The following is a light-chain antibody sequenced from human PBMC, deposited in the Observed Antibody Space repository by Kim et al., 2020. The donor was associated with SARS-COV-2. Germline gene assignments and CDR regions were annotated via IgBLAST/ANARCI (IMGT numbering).Light chain of an antibody. CDR3: QQSGEG. CDR1: QSSSSSY. V-gene: IGKV3-20*01. CDR2: GAS. Sequence: EIVLTQSPGTLSLSPGERATLSCRASQSSSSSYLAWYQQKPGQAPRLLVYGASTRATGIPDRFSGSGSGTDFTLTISRLEPEDFAVYYWQQSGEGFGQGTKLEI. J-gene: IGKJ2*03.